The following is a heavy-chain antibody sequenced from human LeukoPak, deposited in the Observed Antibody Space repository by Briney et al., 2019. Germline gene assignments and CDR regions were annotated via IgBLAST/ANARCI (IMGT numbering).Heavy chain of an antibody. V-gene: IGHV1-18*01. CDR3: ARVPGLVGATVRYYGMDV. CDR2: ISAYNGNT. D-gene: IGHD1-26*01. Sequence: ASVKVSCKASGYTFTSYGISWVRQAPGQGLEWMGWISAYNGNTNYAQKLQGRVTMTTDTSTSTAYMELRSLRSDDTAVYYCARVPGLVGATVRYYGMDVWGQGTTVTVSS. CDR1: GYTFTSYG. J-gene: IGHJ6*02.